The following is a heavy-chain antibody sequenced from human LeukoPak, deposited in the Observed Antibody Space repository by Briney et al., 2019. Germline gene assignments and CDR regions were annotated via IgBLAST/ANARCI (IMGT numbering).Heavy chain of an antibody. CDR2: ISSSSSYI. D-gene: IGHD6-13*01. CDR3: ARERPAAASAFEI. CDR1: GFTFSSYT. Sequence: GGSLRLSCAASGFTFSSYTMNWVRQAPGKGLEWVSSISSSSSYIYYADSVKGRFTISRDNAKNSLYLEMSSLRAEDTAIYYCARERPAAASAFEIWGQGTMVTVSS. J-gene: IGHJ3*02. V-gene: IGHV3-21*01.